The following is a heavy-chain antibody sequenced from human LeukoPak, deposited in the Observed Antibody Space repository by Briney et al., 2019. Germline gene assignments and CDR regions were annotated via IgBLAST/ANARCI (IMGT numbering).Heavy chain of an antibody. D-gene: IGHD2-2*01. CDR2: ISYDGSNK. V-gene: IGHV3-30*18. Sequence: GRSLRLSCAASGFTFSSYGMHWVRQAPGKGLEWVAVISYDGSNKYYADSVKGRFTISRDNSKNTLCLQMNSLRAEDTAVYYCAKGGRYCSSTSCYEWFDPWGQGTLVTVSS. CDR1: GFTFSSYG. CDR3: AKGGRYCSSTSCYEWFDP. J-gene: IGHJ5*02.